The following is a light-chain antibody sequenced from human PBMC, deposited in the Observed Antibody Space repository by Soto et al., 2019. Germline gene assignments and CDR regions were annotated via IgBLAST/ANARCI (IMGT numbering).Light chain of an antibody. V-gene: IGLV2-14*01. CDR2: EVS. CDR1: SSDVGGYNY. CDR3: SSYTSSSPYV. J-gene: IGLJ1*01. Sequence: QSALTQPASVSGSPGQSITISCTGTSSDVGGYNYVSWYQHHPGKAPKLMIYEVSNRPSGVSNRFSGSKSGDTASLTISGLQADDEADYYCSSYTSSSPYVFGTGTQLTVL.